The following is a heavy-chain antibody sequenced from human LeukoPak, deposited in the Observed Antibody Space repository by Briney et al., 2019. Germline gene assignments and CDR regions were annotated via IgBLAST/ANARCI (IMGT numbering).Heavy chain of an antibody. J-gene: IGHJ4*02. Sequence: GGSLRLSCAASGFTFSSYEMNWVRQAPGKGLEWVSYISSSGSTIYYADSVKGRFTISRDNAKNSLYLQMNSLRAEDTAVYYCATSAHIVVVPAAVYWGQGTLVTVSS. D-gene: IGHD2-2*01. V-gene: IGHV3-48*03. CDR3: ATSAHIVVVPAAVY. CDR1: GFTFSSYE. CDR2: ISSSGSTI.